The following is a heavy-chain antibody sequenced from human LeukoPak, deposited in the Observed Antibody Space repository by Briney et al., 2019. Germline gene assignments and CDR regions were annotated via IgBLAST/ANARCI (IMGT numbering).Heavy chain of an antibody. J-gene: IGHJ5*02. V-gene: IGHV1-46*01. D-gene: IGHD3/OR15-3a*01. CDR1: GYSFTTYH. CDR3: AREAVTIFALVRTQTTKSPHRFDP. Sequence: ASVKVSCKASGYSFTTYHMHWVRQAPGQGLEWMGIINPSGGSTNYAQNFQGRVTMTRDMSTSTVYMELSSLRSEDTAVYYCAREAVTIFALVRTQTTKSPHRFDPWGQGTLVTVSS. CDR2: INPSGGST.